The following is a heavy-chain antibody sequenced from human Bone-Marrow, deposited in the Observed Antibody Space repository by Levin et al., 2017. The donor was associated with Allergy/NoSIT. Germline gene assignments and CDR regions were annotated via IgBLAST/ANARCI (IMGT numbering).Heavy chain of an antibody. V-gene: IGHV3-23*01. J-gene: IGHJ6*02. D-gene: IGHD5-24*01. Sequence: GGSLRLSCAASGFSFRNYVMNWVRQAPGKGLEWVSGISASGGNTYYADSVKGRFTISRDNSRNTVSLQMNSLRAEDTAVYYCAKALGGYNALYYYGMDVWGQGTTVIVSS. CDR3: AKALGGYNALYYYGMDV. CDR2: ISASGGNT. CDR1: GFSFRNYV.